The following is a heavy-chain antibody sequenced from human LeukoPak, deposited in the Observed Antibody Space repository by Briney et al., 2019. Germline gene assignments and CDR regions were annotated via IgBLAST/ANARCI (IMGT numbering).Heavy chain of an antibody. CDR2: ISVYSGNT. CDR1: GSTFAIYG. Sequence: ASVTVSFTASGSTFAIYGVSWVRQAPGQGPERMAWISVYSGNTKYAQKFQYRVTLTADTSTSTAYMELRRLRSDDTAVYYGARDGCSLGPWGQGTLVTVSS. V-gene: IGHV1-18*01. D-gene: IGHD3-10*02. J-gene: IGHJ5*02. CDR3: ARDGCSLGP.